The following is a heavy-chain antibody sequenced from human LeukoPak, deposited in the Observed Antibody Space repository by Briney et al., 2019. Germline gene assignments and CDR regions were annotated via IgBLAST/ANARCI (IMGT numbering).Heavy chain of an antibody. CDR1: GYPFDNYW. V-gene: IGHV5-51*01. CDR2: IYPDDSDI. Sequence: GESLNISCRVPGYPFDNYWIGWVRQVSGKGLEWMGIIYPDDSDIKYSPSFQGQVTFSVDKSINTAYLQWSRLKASDTAMYYCAGFEVNYEDNRSYYYFDYWGQGTLVTVSS. J-gene: IGHJ4*02. D-gene: IGHD3-10*01. CDR3: AGFEVNYEDNRSYYYFDY.